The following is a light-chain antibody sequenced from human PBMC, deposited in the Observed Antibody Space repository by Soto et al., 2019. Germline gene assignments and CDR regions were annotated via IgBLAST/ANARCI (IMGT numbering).Light chain of an antibody. J-gene: IGKJ1*01. Sequence: EIVLTQSPGTLSLSPGERATLSCRASQTVSSSNLAWYQQKPGQAPTVLIYGASSRATGIPDRFSGSGSGTDFTLTISRREPEDFAVYYCQQYGSSPRTFGQGTKVEIK. CDR3: QQYGSSPRT. CDR2: GAS. V-gene: IGKV3-20*01. CDR1: QTVSSSN.